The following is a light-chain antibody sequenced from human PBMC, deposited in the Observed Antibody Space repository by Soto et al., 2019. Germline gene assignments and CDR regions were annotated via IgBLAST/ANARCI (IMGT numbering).Light chain of an antibody. CDR1: QSISSSY. V-gene: IGKV3-20*01. Sequence: EIVLTQSPVTLSLSPGERATLSCRASQSISSSYLAWYQQTPGQAPRPLFFGASSRASGIPGRFSGSGSGTDFTLTISRLEPEDFAVYYCQHYGTSATWTFGQGTKVEIK. J-gene: IGKJ1*01. CDR3: QHYGTSATWT. CDR2: GAS.